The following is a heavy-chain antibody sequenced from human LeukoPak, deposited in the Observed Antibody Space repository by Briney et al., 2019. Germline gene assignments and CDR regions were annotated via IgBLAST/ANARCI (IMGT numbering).Heavy chain of an antibody. Sequence: ASVKVSCKASGYTFTTYAMHWVRQAPGQRLEWMGWINTGTGNSKYSQNFQGRVTITRDTSATTAYMELSSLRSEDTAVHYCARDTYGDYYFDYWGQGTLVTVSS. J-gene: IGHJ4*02. CDR1: GYTFTTYA. D-gene: IGHD4-17*01. CDR2: INTGTGNS. V-gene: IGHV1-3*04. CDR3: ARDTYGDYYFDY.